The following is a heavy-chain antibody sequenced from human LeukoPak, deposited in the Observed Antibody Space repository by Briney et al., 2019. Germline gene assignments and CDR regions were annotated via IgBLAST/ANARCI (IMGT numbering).Heavy chain of an antibody. V-gene: IGHV1-2*02. Sequence: ASVKVSCKASGYTFTGYYMHWVRQAPGQRREWIGWINPNSVGTNYAQKFQGRVTMTRDTSISTAYMELSRLRSDDTAVYYCARAYYDFWSGLPVDYWGQGTLVTVSS. CDR3: ARAYYDFWSGLPVDY. CDR1: GYTFTGYY. CDR2: INPNSVGT. J-gene: IGHJ4*02. D-gene: IGHD3-3*01.